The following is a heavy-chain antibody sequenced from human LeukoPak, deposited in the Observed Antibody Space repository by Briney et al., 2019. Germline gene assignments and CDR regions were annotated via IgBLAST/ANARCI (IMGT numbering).Heavy chain of an antibody. J-gene: IGHJ5*02. CDR1: GGSFGGYS. Sequence: SETLSPACALDGGSFGGYSWSWIRHPPGKGLEWVGEINNSGRTNYNTCLKSRVTISVDTSKNQFSLKLSSVPAADTAVYYCARGRKRSIVAATNWFDPWGQGTLVTVSS. CDR2: INNSGRT. CDR3: ARGRKRSIVAATNWFDP. V-gene: IGHV4-34*01. D-gene: IGHD1-26*01.